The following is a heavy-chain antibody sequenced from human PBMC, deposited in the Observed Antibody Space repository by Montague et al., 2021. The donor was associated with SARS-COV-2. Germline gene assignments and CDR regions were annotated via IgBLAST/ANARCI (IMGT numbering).Heavy chain of an antibody. CDR1: GGSISSGGYY. J-gene: IGHJ3*02. Sequence: TLSLTCTVSGGSISSGGYYWIWIRQHPGKGLEWIGYIYYSGSTYYNPSLKSRVTISVDTSKNQFSLKLSSVTAADTAVYYCARARITMIVVVNAFDIWGQGTMVTVSS. D-gene: IGHD3-22*01. CDR2: IYYSGST. V-gene: IGHV4-31*03. CDR3: ARARITMIVVVNAFDI.